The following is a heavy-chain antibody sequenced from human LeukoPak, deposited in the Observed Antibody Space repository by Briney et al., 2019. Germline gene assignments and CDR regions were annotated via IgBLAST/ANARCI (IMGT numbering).Heavy chain of an antibody. V-gene: IGHV4-59*01. J-gene: IGHJ4*02. CDR1: GGSISSYY. D-gene: IGHD3-22*01. Sequence: SETLSLTCTVSGGSISSYYWGWIRQPPGKGLEWVGYIYYSGSTNYNPSLKSRVTISVDTSKNQFSLKLSSVTAADTAVYYCARVSSGYYYVYDYWGQGTLVTVSS. CDR2: IYYSGST. CDR3: ARVSSGYYYVYDY.